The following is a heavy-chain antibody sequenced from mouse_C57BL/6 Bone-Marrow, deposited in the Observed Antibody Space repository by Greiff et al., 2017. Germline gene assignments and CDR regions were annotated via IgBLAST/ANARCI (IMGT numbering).Heavy chain of an antibody. CDR3: ARRGYYGSSYEVDY. J-gene: IGHJ2*01. Sequence: QVQLQQPGAELVRPGSSVKLSCKASGYTFTSYWMHWVKQRPIQGLEWIGNIDPSDSETHYNQKFKDKATLTVDKSSSTAYMQLSSLTSEDSAVYYCARRGYYGSSYEVDYWGQGTTLTVSS. CDR2: IDPSDSET. V-gene: IGHV1-52*01. CDR1: GYTFTSYW. D-gene: IGHD1-1*01.